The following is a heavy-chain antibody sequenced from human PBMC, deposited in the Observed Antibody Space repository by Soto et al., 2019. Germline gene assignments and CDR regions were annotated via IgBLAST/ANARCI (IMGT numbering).Heavy chain of an antibody. Sequence: EVQLLESGGGLVQPGGSLRLSCAASGFTFGNYAMNWVRQAPGKGLQWVSGISNSGGSTYYADSVKGRFTISRDNSNNTLYIQLNSVRAEDTALYYCAKNRHWNYGAPRECDSWGQGTLVTVSS. D-gene: IGHD1-7*01. CDR2: ISNSGGST. J-gene: IGHJ4*02. V-gene: IGHV3-23*01. CDR1: GFTFGNYA. CDR3: AKNRHWNYGAPRECDS.